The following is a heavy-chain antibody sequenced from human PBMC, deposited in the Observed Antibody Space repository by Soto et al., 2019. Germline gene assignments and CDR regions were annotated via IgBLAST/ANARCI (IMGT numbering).Heavy chain of an antibody. Sequence: EVQLVESGGGLVQPGGSLRLSCAASEFTFSGRSVHWVRQAPGKGLVWVSGIDKVGTDSTYADAVKGRFTSSRDNAKNAVYLQMHSLRVEDTAVYYCARAWFGPDVWGKGTTVTVSS. CDR2: IDKVGTDS. V-gene: IGHV3-74*01. CDR1: EFTFSGRS. J-gene: IGHJ6*03. CDR3: ARAWFGPDV. D-gene: IGHD3-10*01.